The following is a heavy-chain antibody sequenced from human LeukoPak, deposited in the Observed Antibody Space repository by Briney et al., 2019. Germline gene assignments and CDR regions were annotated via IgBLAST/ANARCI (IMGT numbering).Heavy chain of an antibody. Sequence: SETLSLTCIVSGGSISSSSYYWGWIRQPPGKGLEWIGSIYYSGSTYYNPSLKSRVTISVDTSKNQFSLKLSSVTAADTAVYYCARLSLGADYWGQGTLVTVSS. D-gene: IGHD1-26*01. CDR3: ARLSLGADY. CDR1: GGSISSSSYY. J-gene: IGHJ4*02. V-gene: IGHV4-39*07. CDR2: IYYSGST.